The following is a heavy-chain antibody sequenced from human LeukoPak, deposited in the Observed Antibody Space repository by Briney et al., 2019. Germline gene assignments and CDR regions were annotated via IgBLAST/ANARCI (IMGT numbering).Heavy chain of an antibody. CDR3: AREGREIVVVPAAMTGVGYYYMDV. V-gene: IGHV1-2*02. CDR1: GYTFTGYY. D-gene: IGHD2-2*01. J-gene: IGHJ6*03. Sequence: ASVKVSCKASGYTFTGYYMHWVRQAPGQGLEWMGWINPNSGGTNYAQKFQGRVTMTRDTSISTAYMELSRLRSDDTAVYYCAREGREIVVVPAAMTGVGYYYMDVWGKGTTVTVSS. CDR2: INPNSGGT.